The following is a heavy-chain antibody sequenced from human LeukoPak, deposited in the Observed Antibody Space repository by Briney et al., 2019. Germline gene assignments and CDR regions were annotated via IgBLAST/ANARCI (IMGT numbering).Heavy chain of an antibody. J-gene: IGHJ6*03. D-gene: IGHD6-13*01. Sequence: ASVKVSCKASGGTFSSYAISWVRQAPGQGLEWMGGIIPIFGTANYAQKFQGRVTITADESTSTAYMELSSLRSEDTAVYYCASWAPPLHGEQQLATPDYYYYYMDVWGKGTTVTVSS. V-gene: IGHV1-69*13. CDR1: GGTFSSYA. CDR2: IIPIFGTA. CDR3: ASWAPPLHGEQQLATPDYYYYYMDV.